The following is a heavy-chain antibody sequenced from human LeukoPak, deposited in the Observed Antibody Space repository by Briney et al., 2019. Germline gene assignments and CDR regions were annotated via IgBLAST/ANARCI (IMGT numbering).Heavy chain of an antibody. CDR3: ARDLVGAPKAFDY. V-gene: IGHV3-48*03. Sequence: PGGSLRLSCAASGFTFRSFEMNWVRQAPGKGLEWVSSISSSGSTIYYADSVKGRFIISRDNAKNSLYLQMNSLRAEDTAVYYCARDLVGAPKAFDYWGQGTLVTVSS. J-gene: IGHJ4*02. CDR2: ISSSGSTI. D-gene: IGHD1-26*01. CDR1: GFTFRSFE.